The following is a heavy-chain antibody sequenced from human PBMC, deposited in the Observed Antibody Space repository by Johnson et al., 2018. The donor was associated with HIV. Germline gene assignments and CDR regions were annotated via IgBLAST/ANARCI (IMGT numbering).Heavy chain of an antibody. Sequence: VQLVESGGGLVQPGGSLRLSCAASGFTFRSYWMHWVRQPGKGLVWVSRISSDGLSTTYADSVKGRFTISRDNSKNTLYLQMNSLRPEDTAVYYCARDAYYGSGSYSQRNTFDVWGQGTMVAVSS. J-gene: IGHJ3*01. CDR1: GFTFRSYW. D-gene: IGHD3-10*01. CDR3: ARDAYYGSGSYSQRNTFDV. CDR2: ISSDGLST. V-gene: IGHV3-74*01.